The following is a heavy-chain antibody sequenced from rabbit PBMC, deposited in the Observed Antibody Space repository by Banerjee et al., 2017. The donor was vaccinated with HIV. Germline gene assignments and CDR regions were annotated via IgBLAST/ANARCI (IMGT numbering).Heavy chain of an antibody. D-gene: IGHD7-1*01. CDR3: ARDPGNIGDL. J-gene: IGHJ6*01. Sequence: QEQLVESGGGLVKPGASLTLSCKASGFSFSNKYVMCWVRQAPGKGLEWIGCIVNGDGSTYYASWVNGRFTISKTSSTTVTLKMTSLTAADTATYFCARDPGNIGDLWGQGTLVTVS. CDR1: GFSFSNKYV. CDR2: IVNGDGST. V-gene: IGHV1S45*01.